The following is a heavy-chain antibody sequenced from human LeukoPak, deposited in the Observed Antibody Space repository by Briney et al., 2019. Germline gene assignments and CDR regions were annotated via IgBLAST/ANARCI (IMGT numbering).Heavy chain of an antibody. CDR3: ARGCSSSSCYHFRCFDP. D-gene: IGHD2-2*01. J-gene: IGHJ5*02. V-gene: IGHV1-18*01. Sequence: ASVKVSCKASGYTFTSYGISWVRQAPGQGLEWMGWISAYDGNTNYAQKLQGRVTMTTDTSTSTAYMELRSLRSDDTAVYYCARGCSSSSCYHFRCFDPRGQGTLVTVSS. CDR2: ISAYDGNT. CDR1: GYTFTSYG.